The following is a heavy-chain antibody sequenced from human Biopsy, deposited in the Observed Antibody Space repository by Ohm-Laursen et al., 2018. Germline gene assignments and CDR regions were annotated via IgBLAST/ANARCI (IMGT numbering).Heavy chain of an antibody. CDR3: ARATNSTGWPYYYFYGMDV. CDR2: IYYSGST. V-gene: IGHV4-59*01. Sequence: GTLPLTCTVSGGSISSDYWSWIRQTPGKGLEWIGYIYYSGSTNYNPSLKSRVTISVDTSKNQFSLRLNSVTAADTAVYYCARATNSTGWPYYYFYGMDVWGQGTTVIVSS. CDR1: GGSISSDY. J-gene: IGHJ6*02. D-gene: IGHD2/OR15-2a*01.